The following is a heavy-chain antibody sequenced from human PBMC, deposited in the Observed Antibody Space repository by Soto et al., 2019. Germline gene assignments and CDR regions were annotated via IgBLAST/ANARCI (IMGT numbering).Heavy chain of an antibody. CDR1: GGSISSSNW. CDR2: IYHSGST. V-gene: IGHV4-4*02. CDR3: ARGVTMVRGVIITYLFDY. D-gene: IGHD3-10*01. J-gene: IGHJ4*01. Sequence: QVQLQESGPGLVKPSGTLSLTCAVSGGSISSSNWWSWVRQPPGKGLEWIGEIYHSGSTNYNPSLKSRVTISVDKSKNQFSLKLSSVTAADTAVYYCARGVTMVRGVIITYLFDYWGHGTLVTVSS.